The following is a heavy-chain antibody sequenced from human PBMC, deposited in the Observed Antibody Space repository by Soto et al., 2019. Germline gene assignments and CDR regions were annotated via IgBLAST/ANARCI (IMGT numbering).Heavy chain of an antibody. V-gene: IGHV3-7*01. J-gene: IGHJ4*02. D-gene: IGHD6-13*01. CDR3: ARDAAFSRFDY. CDR2: INQDGSVT. CDR1: GFSFSSSL. Sequence: GRSLRLSCAASGFSFSSSLMTCVRQAPGNGLEWLANINQDGSVTNYVDSVKGRFTISRDNAKNSLFLQMNSLRVDDTAVYYCARDAAFSRFDYWGQGTLVTVSS.